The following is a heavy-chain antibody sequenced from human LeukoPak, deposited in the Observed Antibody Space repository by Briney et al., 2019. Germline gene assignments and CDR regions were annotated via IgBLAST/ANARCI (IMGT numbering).Heavy chain of an antibody. CDR2: ISWNSGSI. V-gene: IGHV3-9*01. D-gene: IGHD1-1*01. CDR3: ASLEGDLPFDAFDI. J-gene: IGHJ3*02. Sequence: PGGSLRLSCAASGFTFDDYAMHWVRQAPGKGLEWVSGISWNSGSIGYADSVKGRFTISRDNAKNSLYLQMNSLRAEDTALYYCASLEGDLPFDAFDIWGQGTMVTVSS. CDR1: GFTFDDYA.